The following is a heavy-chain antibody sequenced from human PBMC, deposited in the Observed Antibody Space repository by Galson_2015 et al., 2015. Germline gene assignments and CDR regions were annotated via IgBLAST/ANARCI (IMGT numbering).Heavy chain of an antibody. CDR3: ARDKETTGYIS. Sequence: SLRLSCAASGFTFDDYAMHWVRYAPGKGLEWVSFITGDGARTYYADSVKGRFTISRDNSKNSLYLQMNSLRTADTALYYCARDKETTGYISWGQGTLVTVSS. J-gene: IGHJ5*02. D-gene: IGHD3-9*01. CDR1: GFTFDDYA. CDR2: ITGDGART. V-gene: IGHV3-43*02.